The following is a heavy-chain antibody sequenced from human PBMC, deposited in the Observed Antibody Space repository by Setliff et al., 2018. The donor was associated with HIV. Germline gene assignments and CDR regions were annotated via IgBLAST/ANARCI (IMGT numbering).Heavy chain of an antibody. Sequence: SVKVSCKASGGTFSSYAISWVRQAPGQGLEWMGGIIPIFGTANYAQKFQGRVTITADESTSTAYMELSSLRSEDTAVYYCARKYCTNAVCYKTGEFDYWGQGTLVTVSS. D-gene: IGHD2-8*01. CDR2: IIPIFGTA. CDR3: ARKYCTNAVCYKTGEFDY. CDR1: GGTFSSYA. J-gene: IGHJ4*02. V-gene: IGHV1-69*13.